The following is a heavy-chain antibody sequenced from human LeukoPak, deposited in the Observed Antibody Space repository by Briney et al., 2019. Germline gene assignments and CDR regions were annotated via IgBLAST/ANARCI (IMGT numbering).Heavy chain of an antibody. J-gene: IGHJ6*02. Sequence: KPSDTLSLPCTLSGRPISSSSYYWGWIRKPPGEGLEWFGSIYYSGSTYYNPTLKSRVTISVDTSKNQFSLKLSSVTAADTAVYYCAQGVYYYGMDVWGQGTTVTVSS. CDR3: AQGVYYYGMDV. D-gene: IGHD2-8*01. V-gene: IGHV4-39*01. CDR1: GRPISSSSYY. CDR2: IYYSGST.